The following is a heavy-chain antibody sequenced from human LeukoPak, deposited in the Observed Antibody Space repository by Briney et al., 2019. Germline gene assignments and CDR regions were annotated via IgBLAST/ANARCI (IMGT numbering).Heavy chain of an antibody. V-gene: IGHV3-30*02. CDR2: IRYDGSNK. Sequence: PGGSLRLSCAASGFTFSGYGMDWVRQAPGKGLEWVAFIRYDGSNKYYADSVKGRFTISRDNSKNTLYLQMNSLRAEDTAVYYCAKAVVAGAFFQHWGQGTLVTVSS. J-gene: IGHJ1*01. CDR3: AKAVVAGAFFQH. D-gene: IGHD2-15*01. CDR1: GFTFSGYG.